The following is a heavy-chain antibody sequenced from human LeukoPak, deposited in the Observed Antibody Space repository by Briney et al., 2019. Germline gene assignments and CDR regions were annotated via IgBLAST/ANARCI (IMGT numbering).Heavy chain of an antibody. J-gene: IGHJ5*01. CDR3: VRSNGRGWIRLFDS. V-gene: IGHV3-20*04. D-gene: IGHD1-26*01. CDR2: INWNAAST. CDR1: GFTLGDYG. Sequence: GGSLRLSCAGSGFTLGDYGMSWVRQAPGKGLEWVGGINWNAASTGYADFVKGRFTVSRDNAKNSLYLQMSNLRVEDTALYYCVRSNGRGWIRLFDSWGQGTLVIVSS.